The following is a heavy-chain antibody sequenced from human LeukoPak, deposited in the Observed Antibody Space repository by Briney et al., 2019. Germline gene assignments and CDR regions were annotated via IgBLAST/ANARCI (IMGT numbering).Heavy chain of an antibody. V-gene: IGHV3-21*01. CDR1: GFTFRSYS. J-gene: IGHJ4*02. CDR2: ISSSSSYI. CDR3: AREWTSTVVFDY. Sequence: GGSLRLSCAAPGFTFRSYSMNWVRQAPGKGLEWVSSISSSSSYIHYADSVKGRFTISRDNAKNSLYLQMNSLRAEDTAVYYCAREWTSTVVFDYWGQGTLVTVSS. D-gene: IGHD4-23*01.